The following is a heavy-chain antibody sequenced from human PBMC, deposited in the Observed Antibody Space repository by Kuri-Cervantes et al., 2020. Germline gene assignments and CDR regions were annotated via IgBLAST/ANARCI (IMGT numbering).Heavy chain of an antibody. V-gene: IGHV4-34*01. J-gene: IGHJ4*02. Sequence: GSLRLSCAVYGGSFSGYYWGWIRQPPGKGLEWIGSIYYSGSTYYNPSLKSRVTISVDTSKNQFSLKLSSVTAADTAVYYCARDRGGWYRDYWGQGTLVTVSS. CDR3: ARDRGGWYRDY. D-gene: IGHD6-19*01. CDR1: GGSFSGYY. CDR2: IYYSGST.